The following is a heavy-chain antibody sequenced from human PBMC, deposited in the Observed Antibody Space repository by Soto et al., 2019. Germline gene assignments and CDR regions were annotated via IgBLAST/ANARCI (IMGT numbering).Heavy chain of an antibody. V-gene: IGHV1-2*04. Sequence: QVQLVQSGAEVKKPGASVRVSCKASGYSFTDYHIHWVRQAPGQGLEWLGRINPKSGGTSTAQKFQGWVTMTRDRFISTVYIELTRLRSHETAVYFCARGHSTDCSNGVCSFFYNHEMDVWGQGTTVTVSS. CDR2: INPKSGGT. CDR3: ARGHSTDCSNGVCSFFYNHEMDV. D-gene: IGHD2-8*01. J-gene: IGHJ6*02. CDR1: GYSFTDYH.